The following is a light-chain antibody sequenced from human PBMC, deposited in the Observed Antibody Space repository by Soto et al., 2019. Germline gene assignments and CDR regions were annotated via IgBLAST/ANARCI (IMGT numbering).Light chain of an antibody. CDR3: QQRFNWPRT. CDR1: QSLSTY. V-gene: IGKV3-11*01. J-gene: IGKJ1*01. CDR2: DAF. Sequence: EIVMTQSPATLSVSPGERATLSCRASQSLSTYLAWYQQRPGQAPRLLIYDAFNRATGIPARFSGSGSGTDFTLTISSLEPEDFAVYYCQQRFNWPRTFGQGTKVDIK.